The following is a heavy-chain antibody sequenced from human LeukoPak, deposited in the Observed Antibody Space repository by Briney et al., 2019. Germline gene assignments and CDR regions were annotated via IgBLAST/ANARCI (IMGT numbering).Heavy chain of an antibody. CDR1: GFTFSSYG. J-gene: IGHJ4*02. CDR3: ASQQGIYDILTGPSDY. Sequence: GGSLRLSCAASGFTFSSYGMHWVRQAPGKGLEWVAFIRYDGSNKYYADSVKGRFTTSRDNSKNTLYLQMNSLRAEDTAVYYCASQQGIYDILTGPSDYWGQGTLVTVSS. D-gene: IGHD3-9*01. CDR2: IRYDGSNK. V-gene: IGHV3-30*02.